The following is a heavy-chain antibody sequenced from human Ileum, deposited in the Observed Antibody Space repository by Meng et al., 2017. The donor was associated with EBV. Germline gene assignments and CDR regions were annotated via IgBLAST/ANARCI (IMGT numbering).Heavy chain of an antibody. J-gene: IGHJ5*02. CDR1: GYTFNNYG. V-gene: IGHV1-18*01. Sequence: QVQLVQSGAEVKKPGASVQGSCRASGYTFNNYGLNWVRQAPGQGLEWMGWISPYIGNTNYAQRFQGRLTLTTDTSTDTAYMELRSLSPDDTAIYYCARDRGQDTVVVVADRGFDPLGQGTLVTVAS. CDR3: ARDRGQDTVVVVADRGFDP. D-gene: IGHD2-15*01. CDR2: ISPYIGNT.